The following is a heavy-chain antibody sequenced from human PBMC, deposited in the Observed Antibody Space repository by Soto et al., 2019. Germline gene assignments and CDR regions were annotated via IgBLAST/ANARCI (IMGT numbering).Heavy chain of an antibody. D-gene: IGHD2-15*01. Sequence: QITLKESGPTLVKPTQTLTLTCTFSGFSLSASGVCVGWIRQPPGKALEWLALIYWDDDKRYSPSLRSRLAITKDTSKNQVILTMTNMDLVDTATYYCAHEPPGSGYFDYWGQGTLVTVSS. CDR1: GFSLSASGVC. CDR3: AHEPPGSGYFDY. CDR2: IYWDDDK. J-gene: IGHJ4*02. V-gene: IGHV2-5*02.